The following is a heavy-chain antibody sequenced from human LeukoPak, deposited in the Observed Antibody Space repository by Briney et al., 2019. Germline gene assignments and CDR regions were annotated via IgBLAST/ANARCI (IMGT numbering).Heavy chain of an antibody. CDR2: ISTYNGNT. Sequence: ASVKVSCKTSGYTFTSYGISWVRQAPGQGLEWMGWISTYNGNTHYAQKLQGRVTMTTDTSTSTAYMELRSLRSDDTAVYYCARDTGYRYAPSSFDYWGQGTLVTVSS. CDR3: ARDTGYRYAPSSFDY. CDR1: GYTFTSYG. J-gene: IGHJ4*02. V-gene: IGHV1-18*01. D-gene: IGHD5-18*01.